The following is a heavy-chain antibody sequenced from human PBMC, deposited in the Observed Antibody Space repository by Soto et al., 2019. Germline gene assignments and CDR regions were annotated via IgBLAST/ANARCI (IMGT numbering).Heavy chain of an antibody. V-gene: IGHV4-39*02. J-gene: IGHJ5*02. CDR2: IYYSGST. CDR3: AREDGSISGWFDP. D-gene: IGHD6-13*01. CDR1: GGSISSSSYY. Sequence: SETLSLTCTVSGGSISSSSYYWGWIRQPPGKGLEWIGSIYYSGSTYYNPSLKSRVTISVDTSKNQFSLKLSSVTAADTAVYYCAREDGSISGWFDPWGQGTLVTAPQ.